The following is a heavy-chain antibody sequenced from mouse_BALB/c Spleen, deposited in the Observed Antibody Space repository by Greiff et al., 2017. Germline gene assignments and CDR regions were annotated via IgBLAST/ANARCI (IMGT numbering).Heavy chain of an antibody. CDR2: IDTSDSYT. J-gene: IGHJ3*01. V-gene: IGHV1-69*01. CDR1: GYTFTDYW. CDR3: ARAIYYGYDGFAY. Sequence: VQLQQSGAELVMPGASVKMSCKASGYTFTDYWMHWVKQRPGQGLEWIGAIDTSDSYTSYNQKFKGKATLTVDESSSTAYMQLSSLTSEDSAVYYCARAIYYGYDGFAYWGQGTLVTVSA. D-gene: IGHD2-2*01.